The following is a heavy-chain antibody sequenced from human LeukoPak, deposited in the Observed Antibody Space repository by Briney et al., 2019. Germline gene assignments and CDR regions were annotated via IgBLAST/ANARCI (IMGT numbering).Heavy chain of an antibody. J-gene: IGHJ3*02. CDR1: GFTFSSYW. CDR3: ARREVVVTATAFDAFDI. D-gene: IGHD2-21*02. V-gene: IGHV3-7*05. CDR2: IKEDGSEK. Sequence: GGSLRLSCAASGFTFSSYWMSWVRQPPGKGRQWVANIKEDGSEKYYVDSVKGRFTISRDNAKNSLYLQMNSLRAEDTAVYYCARREVVVTATAFDAFDIWGQGTMVTVSS.